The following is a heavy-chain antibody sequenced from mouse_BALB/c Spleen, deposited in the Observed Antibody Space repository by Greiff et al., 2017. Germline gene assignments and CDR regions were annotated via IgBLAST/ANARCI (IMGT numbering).Heavy chain of an antibody. CDR1: GFAFSSYD. J-gene: IGHJ4*01. Sequence: EVKLMESGGGLVKPGGSLKLSCAASGFAFSSYDMSWVRQTPEKRLEWVAYISSGGGSTYYPDTVKGRFTISRDNAKNTLYLQMSSLKSEDTAMYYCARHRTTAPYAMDYWGQGTSDTVSA. CDR2: ISSGGGST. CDR3: ARHRTTAPYAMDY. V-gene: IGHV5-12-1*01. D-gene: IGHD1-2*01.